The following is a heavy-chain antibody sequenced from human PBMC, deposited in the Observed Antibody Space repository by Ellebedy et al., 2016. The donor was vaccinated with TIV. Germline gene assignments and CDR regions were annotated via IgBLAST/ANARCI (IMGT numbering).Heavy chain of an antibody. CDR3: ARQETRGIWLIDS. CDR2: IKQDGSEK. Sequence: GESLKISCAASGFTFSDYWMSWVRQAPGKGLEWVANIKQDGSEKWYVDSVKGRFTISRDTSKNTLFLQMDSLRVEDTAVYYCARQETRGIWLIDSWGQGTLVTVSS. CDR1: GFTFSDYW. J-gene: IGHJ4*02. V-gene: IGHV3-7*01. D-gene: IGHD3-22*01.